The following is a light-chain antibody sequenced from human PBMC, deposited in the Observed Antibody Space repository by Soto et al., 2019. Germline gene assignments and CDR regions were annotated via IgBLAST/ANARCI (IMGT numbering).Light chain of an antibody. V-gene: IGKV1-6*01. CDR2: AAS. CDR3: LQAYNYPLT. J-gene: IGKJ4*01. Sequence: IQMTQSPSSLSASVGDRVTITCRASQTISSYLGWYQQKPGKAPKLLIYAASSLQSGVPSTFSGSGSGTDFTLTISSLQPEDFATYYCLQAYNYPLTFGGGTKVDIK. CDR1: QTISSY.